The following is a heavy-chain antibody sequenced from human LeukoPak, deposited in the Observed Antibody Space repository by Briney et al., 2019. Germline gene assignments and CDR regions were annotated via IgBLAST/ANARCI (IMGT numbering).Heavy chain of an antibody. CDR2: INPNSGGT. D-gene: IGHD2-15*01. CDR1: GYTFSGYY. CDR3: ASSYCSGGSCYWFDP. J-gene: IGHJ5*02. Sequence: GASVKVSCKPSGYTFSGYYMHWVRQAPGQGLEWMGWINPNSGGTNYAQKFQGRVTMTRDTSISTAYMELSRLRSDDTAVYYCASSYCSGGSCYWFDPWGQGTLVTVSS. V-gene: IGHV1-2*02.